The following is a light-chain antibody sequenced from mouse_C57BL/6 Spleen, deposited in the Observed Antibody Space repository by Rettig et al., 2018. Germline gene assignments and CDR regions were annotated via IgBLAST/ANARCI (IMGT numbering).Light chain of an antibody. Sequence: IYGTSNLASGVPARFSGSGSGTSYSLTISSMEAEDAATYYCQHWSRSPLTFGAGPQLQLK. CDR3: QHWSRSPLT. J-gene: IGKJ5*01. V-gene: IGKV4-53*01. CDR2: GTS.